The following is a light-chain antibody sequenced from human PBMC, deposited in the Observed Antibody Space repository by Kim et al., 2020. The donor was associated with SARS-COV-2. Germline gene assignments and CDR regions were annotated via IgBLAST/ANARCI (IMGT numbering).Light chain of an antibody. CDR3: MQSIQTPT. J-gene: IGKJ4*01. Sequence: GQPATISCKSSQSLLYTDGETYLYWYLQKSGQPPQLLIYGLSSRFSGVSENFSGSGSGTDFTLKISRVAAEDVGVYYCMQSIQTPTFGGGTKLEIK. CDR2: GLS. V-gene: IGKV2D-29*01. CDR1: QSLLYTDGETY.